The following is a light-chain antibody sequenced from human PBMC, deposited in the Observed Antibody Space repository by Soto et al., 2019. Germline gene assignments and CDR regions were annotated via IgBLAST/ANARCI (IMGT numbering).Light chain of an antibody. J-gene: IGKJ4*01. CDR1: QDINSY. Sequence: IQLTQSPSSLSASIGDRVTITCRASQDINSYLAWYQQKPGKAPNLLIYEASILQRGVPSRFSGSISGTDFTFTISSLQPEDIATYYCQQYDNLPLTFGGGTKVDI. CDR3: QQYDNLPLT. CDR2: EAS. V-gene: IGKV1-33*01.